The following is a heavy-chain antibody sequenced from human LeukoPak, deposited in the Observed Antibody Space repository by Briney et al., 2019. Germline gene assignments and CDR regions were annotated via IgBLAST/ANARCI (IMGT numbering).Heavy chain of an antibody. V-gene: IGHV4-59*12. Sequence: SETLSLTCTVSGGSISSYYWSWIRQPPGKGLEWIGYIYYSGSTNYNPSLKSRLTISLDTSKKQFSLQLSSVTAADTAVYYCAVAGDSPLVDYWGQGSLVTVSS. CDR3: AVAGDSPLVDY. CDR2: IYYSGST. J-gene: IGHJ4*02. D-gene: IGHD6-13*01. CDR1: GGSISSYY.